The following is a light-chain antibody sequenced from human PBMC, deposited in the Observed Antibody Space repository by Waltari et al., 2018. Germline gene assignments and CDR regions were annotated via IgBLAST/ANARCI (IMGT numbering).Light chain of an antibody. CDR3: QQYNTYPWT. V-gene: IGKV1-5*01. CDR2: DAS. J-gene: IGKJ1*01. CDR1: QSISSW. Sequence: DIQMTQSPSTVSASVGARVTITCRASQSISSWLAWYQQKPGKAPKPLIYDASSLESGVPSRFSGSGSGTEFTLTISSLQPDDFAAYYCQQYNTYPWTFGQGTKVEIK.